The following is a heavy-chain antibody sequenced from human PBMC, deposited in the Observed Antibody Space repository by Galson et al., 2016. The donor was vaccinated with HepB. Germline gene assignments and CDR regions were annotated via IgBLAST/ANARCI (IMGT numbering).Heavy chain of an antibody. CDR1: GFTFSSYW. CDR2: ISGDGNST. V-gene: IGHV3-74*01. D-gene: IGHD6-13*01. CDR3: TRAVYSSSWLLYYGMDV. J-gene: IGHJ6*02. Sequence: SLRLSCAASGFTFSSYWMHWVRQAPGKGLMLVSRISGDGNSTSYADSVKGRFTISRDNAKNTLYLQLNSLRGEDKAVYYCTRAVYSSSWLLYYGMDVWGQGTTVTVSS.